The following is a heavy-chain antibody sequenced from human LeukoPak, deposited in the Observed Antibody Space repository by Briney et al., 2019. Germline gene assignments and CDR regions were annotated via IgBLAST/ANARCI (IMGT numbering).Heavy chain of an antibody. Sequence: GGSLRLSCAASGFTFSSYGMHWVRQAPSKGLEWVAVISYDGSNKYYADSVKGRFTISRDNSKNTLYLQMNSLRAEDTAVYYCAKDLGDYDILTGYYNYYGMDVWGQGTTVTVSS. V-gene: IGHV3-30*18. D-gene: IGHD3-9*01. J-gene: IGHJ6*02. CDR2: ISYDGSNK. CDR3: AKDLGDYDILTGYYNYYGMDV. CDR1: GFTFSSYG.